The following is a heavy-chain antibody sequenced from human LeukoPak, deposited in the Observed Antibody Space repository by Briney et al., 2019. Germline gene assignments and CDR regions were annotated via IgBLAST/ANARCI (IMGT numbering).Heavy chain of an antibody. D-gene: IGHD1-26*01. CDR1: GGSISSGGYY. J-gene: IGHJ3*02. V-gene: IGHV4-30-2*01. CDR2: IYHSGST. Sequence: SESLSLTCTVSGGSISSGGYYWSWIRQPPGKGLEWFGFIYHSGSTYYNPSLKSRVTISVDRSKNQFSLKLSSVTAADTAVYYCARDQGYLGVGATGSAFDIWGQGTMVTVSS. CDR3: ARDQGYLGVGATGSAFDI.